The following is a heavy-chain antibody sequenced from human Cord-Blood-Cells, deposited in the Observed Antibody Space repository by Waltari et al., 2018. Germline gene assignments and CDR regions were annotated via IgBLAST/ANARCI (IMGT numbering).Heavy chain of an antibody. CDR2: IIPIFGTA. V-gene: IGHV1-69*01. J-gene: IGHJ4*02. D-gene: IGHD3-9*01. CDR1: GGTFISYA. CDR3: AIRDYDILTGYYNY. Sequence: QVQLVQSGAEVQKPGSSVKVSCKASGGTFISYAISWVRQAPGQGLEWMGGIIPIFGTANYAQKFQGRVTITADESTSTAYRELSSLRSEDTAVYYCAIRDYDILTGYYNYWGQGTLVTVSS.